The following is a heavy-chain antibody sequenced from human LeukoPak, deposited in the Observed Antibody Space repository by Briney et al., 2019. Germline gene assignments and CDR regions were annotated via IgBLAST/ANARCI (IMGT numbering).Heavy chain of an antibody. CDR1: GFTFDDYA. D-gene: IGHD4-17*01. CDR3: AKDGGDYYYYGMDV. V-gene: IGHV3-9*01. Sequence: GGSLRLSCAASGFTFDDYAMHWVRQAPGKGLEWVSGISWNSGSIGYADSVKGRFTISRDNAKNSLYLQMNSLRAEDTALYYCAKDGGDYYYYGMDVWGQGPTVTVSS. CDR2: ISWNSGSI. J-gene: IGHJ6*02.